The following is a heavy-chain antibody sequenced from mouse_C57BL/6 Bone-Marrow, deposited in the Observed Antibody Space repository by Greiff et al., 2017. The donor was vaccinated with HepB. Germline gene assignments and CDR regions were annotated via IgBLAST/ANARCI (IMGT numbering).Heavy chain of an antibody. J-gene: IGHJ4*01. CDR1: GFTFSDYG. CDR3: ARGTTVVARGEYYYAMDY. Sequence: EVQGVESGGGLVKPGGSLKLSCAASGFTFSDYGMHWVRQAPEKGLEWVAYISSGSSTIYYADTVKGRFTISRDNAKNTLFLQMTSLRSEDMAMYYCARGTTVVARGEYYYAMDYWGQGTSVTVSS. V-gene: IGHV5-17*01. D-gene: IGHD1-1*01. CDR2: ISSGSSTI.